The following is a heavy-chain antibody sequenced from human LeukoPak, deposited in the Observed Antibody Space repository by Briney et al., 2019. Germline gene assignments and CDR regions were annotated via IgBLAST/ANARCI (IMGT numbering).Heavy chain of an antibody. Sequence: ASVKVSCKASGYTFTGYYMHWVRQAPGQGLEWMGWINPNSGGTNYAQKFQGRVTMTRDTSISIAYMELSRLRSDDTAVYYCARGDSGYYSQPFDYWGQGTLVTVSS. J-gene: IGHJ4*02. D-gene: IGHD5-12*01. CDR2: INPNSGGT. CDR3: ARGDSGYYSQPFDY. CDR1: GYTFTGYY. V-gene: IGHV1-2*02.